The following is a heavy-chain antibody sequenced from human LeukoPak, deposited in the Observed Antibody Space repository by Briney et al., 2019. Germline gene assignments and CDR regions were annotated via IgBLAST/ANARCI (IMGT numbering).Heavy chain of an antibody. CDR1: GFTFSSYT. Sequence: GGSLRLSCAASGFTFSSYTMSWVRQAPGKGLEWVSTITTSDGNTYYADSVKGRFTVSRDNSKNTLFLQMNSLRAEDTGVYYCAKDGGLWVSAHWGDSWGRGTLVTVSS. CDR3: AKDGGLWVSAHWGDS. CDR2: ITTSDGNT. D-gene: IGHD7-27*01. J-gene: IGHJ4*02. V-gene: IGHV3-23*01.